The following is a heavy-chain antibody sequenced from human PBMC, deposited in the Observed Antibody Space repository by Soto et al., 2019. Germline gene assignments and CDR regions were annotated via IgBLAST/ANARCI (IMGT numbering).Heavy chain of an antibody. CDR1: GGSCSGSY. CDR2: INHSGST. Sequence: KPXERLEVTGALYGGSCSGSYRSWIRQPPGKGLERLGEINHSGSTNYNPSLKSRVTISVDTSKNQFSLKLSSVTAADTAVYYCARVDTIIVRLGAFDISHRGTMATVSS. J-gene: IGHJ3*02. D-gene: IGHD3-22*01. V-gene: IGHV4-34*01. CDR3: ARVDTIIVRLGAFDI.